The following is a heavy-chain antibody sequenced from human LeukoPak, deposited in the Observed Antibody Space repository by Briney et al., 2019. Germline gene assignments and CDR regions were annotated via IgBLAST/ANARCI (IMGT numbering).Heavy chain of an antibody. D-gene: IGHD4-17*01. V-gene: IGHV3-66*01. Sequence: GGSLRLSCAASGFTVSSNYMSWIRQAPGKGLEWVSVIYSGGSTYYADSVKGRFTISRDNSKNTLYLQMNSLRAEDTAVYYCARDANGDYSDYWGQGTLVTVSS. CDR3: ARDANGDYSDY. CDR1: GFTVSSNY. CDR2: IYSGGST. J-gene: IGHJ4*02.